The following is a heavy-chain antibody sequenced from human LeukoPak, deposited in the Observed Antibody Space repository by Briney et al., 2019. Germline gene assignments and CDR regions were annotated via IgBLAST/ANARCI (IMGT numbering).Heavy chain of an antibody. D-gene: IGHD3-10*01. CDR2: IYYSGST. V-gene: IGHV4-59*12. CDR1: GGSISSYY. CDR3: ARAVGSGSFQTYYYYMDV. J-gene: IGHJ6*03. Sequence: SETLSLTCTVSGGSISSYYWSWIRQPPGKGLEWIGYIYYSGSTNYNPSLKSRVTISVDTSKNQFSLQLNSVTPEDTAVYYCARAVGSGSFQTYYYYMDVWGKGTTVTISS.